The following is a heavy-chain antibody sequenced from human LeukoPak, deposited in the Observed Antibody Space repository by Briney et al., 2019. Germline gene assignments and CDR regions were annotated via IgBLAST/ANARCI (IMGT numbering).Heavy chain of an antibody. J-gene: IGHJ4*02. V-gene: IGHV3-23*01. CDR1: GFTFNHHA. D-gene: IGHD3-10*01. CDR3: AKAHPDYYGSGSYFPRSLDY. CDR2: ICWYCGST. Sequence: GGSLRLSCATSGFTFNHHAMSLVRQAPGEGLGLVSAICWYCGSTYYADSVKGRFTISRDNSKNTLYLQMNSLRAEDTAVYYCAKAHPDYYGSGSYFPRSLDYWGQGTLVTVSS.